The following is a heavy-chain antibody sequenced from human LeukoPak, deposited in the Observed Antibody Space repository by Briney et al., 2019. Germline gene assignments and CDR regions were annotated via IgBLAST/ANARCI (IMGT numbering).Heavy chain of an antibody. J-gene: IGHJ4*02. D-gene: IGHD5-24*01. CDR2: ISSSSTYI. CDR3: ARGDPHGAYFDY. CDR1: GFTFSTYS. V-gene: IGHV3-21*01. Sequence: PGGSLRLSCAASGFTFSTYSMNWVRQAPGKGLGWVSVISSSSTYIYYSDSVRGRFTISRDNAKNSLYLQMNSLRAEDTAVYYCARGDPHGAYFDYWGQGALVTVSS.